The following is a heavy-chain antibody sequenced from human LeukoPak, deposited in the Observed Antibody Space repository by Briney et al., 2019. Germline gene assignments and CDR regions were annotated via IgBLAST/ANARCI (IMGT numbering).Heavy chain of an antibody. J-gene: IGHJ4*02. CDR3: ARDIAAAGRGYYFDY. CDR2: INPNSGGT. D-gene: IGHD6-13*01. V-gene: IGHV1-2*02. CDR1: GYTFTGYY. Sequence: ASVKVSCKASGYTFTGYYMHWVRQAPGRGLEWMGWINPNSGGTNYAQKFQGRVTMTRDTSISTAYMELSRLRSDDTAVYYCARDIAAAGRGYYFDYWGQGTLVTVSS.